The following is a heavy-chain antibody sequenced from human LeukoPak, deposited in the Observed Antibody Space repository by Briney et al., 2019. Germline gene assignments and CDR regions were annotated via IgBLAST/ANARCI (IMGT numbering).Heavy chain of an antibody. V-gene: IGHV3-66*01. CDR1: GFTVSSNY. Sequence: GGSLRLSCAASGFTVSSNYMNWVRQAPGKGLEWVSVIYSGGSTYYADSVKGRFTISRDNSKNTLYLQMNSLRAEDTAVYYCARAPVCSGGSCYLKGYYYYYYYMDVWGKGTTVTISS. CDR3: ARAPVCSGGSCYLKGYYYYYYYMDV. CDR2: IYSGGST. D-gene: IGHD2-15*01. J-gene: IGHJ6*03.